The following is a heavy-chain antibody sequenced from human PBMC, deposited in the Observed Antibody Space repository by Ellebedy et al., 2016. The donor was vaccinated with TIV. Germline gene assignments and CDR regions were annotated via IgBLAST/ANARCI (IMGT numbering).Heavy chain of an antibody. CDR2: ITYDGNKE. J-gene: IGHJ6*02. Sequence: GESLKISCAASRFTFSIYTMFWVRQAPGKGLEWLALITYDGNKEYYADSVKGRFTISRDNSKNTLGLQINSLKTEDTAVYYCARDRVVFDYYGSESRGFNGLGVWGQGTTVIVSS. D-gene: IGHD3-10*01. V-gene: IGHV3-30-3*01. CDR1: RFTFSIYT. CDR3: ARDRVVFDYYGSESRGFNGLGV.